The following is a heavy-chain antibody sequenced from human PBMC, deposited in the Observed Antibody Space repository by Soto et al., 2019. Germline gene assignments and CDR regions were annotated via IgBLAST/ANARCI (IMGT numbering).Heavy chain of an antibody. D-gene: IGHD3-22*01. J-gene: IGHJ4*02. CDR3: AREEKPYYDSSGYYFR. CDR2: INHSGST. Sequence: SETLSLTCAVYGGSFSGYYWTWIRQPPGTGLEWIGEINHSGSTNYNPSLKSRVTISVDTSKNQFSLKLSSVTAADTAVYYCAREEKPYYDSSGYYFRWGQGTLVT. V-gene: IGHV4-34*01. CDR1: GGSFSGYY.